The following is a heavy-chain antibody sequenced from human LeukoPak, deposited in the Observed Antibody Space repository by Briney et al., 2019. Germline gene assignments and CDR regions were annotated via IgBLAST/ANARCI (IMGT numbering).Heavy chain of an antibody. CDR3: ASDYIFDY. CDR2: ISYDGSNK. CDR1: GFTFSSYA. Sequence: TGGSLRLSCAASGFTFSSYAMHWVRQAPGKGLEWVAVISYDGSNKYYADSVKGRFTISRDNSKNTLYLQMNSLRAEDTAVYYCASDYIFDYWGQGTLVTVSS. J-gene: IGHJ4*02. V-gene: IGHV3-30-3*01.